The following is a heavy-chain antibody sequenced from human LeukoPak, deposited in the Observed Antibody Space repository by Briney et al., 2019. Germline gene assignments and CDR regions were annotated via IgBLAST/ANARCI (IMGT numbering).Heavy chain of an antibody. Sequence: VESLQISCKGSGYSFSNYWIVWVRQVPGKGLEWMGFIFPGDSDTRYSPSFEGQVTMSADKSLSTAYLQWRSLNVSDTAIYYCARHWRGRDAGKIWFDPWGQGTPVTLSS. CDR2: IFPGDSDT. CDR1: GYSFSNYW. V-gene: IGHV5-51*01. D-gene: IGHD3-3*01. CDR3: ARHWRGRDAGKIWFDP. J-gene: IGHJ5*02.